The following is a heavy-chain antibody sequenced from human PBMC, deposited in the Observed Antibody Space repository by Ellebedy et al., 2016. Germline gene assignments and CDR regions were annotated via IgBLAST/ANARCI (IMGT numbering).Heavy chain of an antibody. J-gene: IGHJ4*02. CDR1: GFTFSSYG. V-gene: IGHV3-33*08. D-gene: IGHD6-19*01. Sequence: GGSLRLSCAASGFTFSSYGMHWVRQAPGKGLEWVAVIWYDGSNKYYADSVKGRFTISRDNSKNTLYLQMNSLRAEDTAVYYCARDKDGSSGWSDYWGQGTLVTVSS. CDR2: IWYDGSNK. CDR3: ARDKDGSSGWSDY.